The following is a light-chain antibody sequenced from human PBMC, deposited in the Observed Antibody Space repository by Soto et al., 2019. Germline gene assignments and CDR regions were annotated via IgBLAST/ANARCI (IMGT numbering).Light chain of an antibody. J-gene: IGKJ4*01. V-gene: IGKV3-11*01. Sequence: EIVLTQSPATLSLPPGERATLSCRASQSVGTYLAWYQQKPGQAPRLLIYDASNRAIGIPARFSGSGSGTDFSLTIASLEPEDSAVYYCQQRSNWPPLTFGGGTKVEIK. CDR1: QSVGTY. CDR3: QQRSNWPPLT. CDR2: DAS.